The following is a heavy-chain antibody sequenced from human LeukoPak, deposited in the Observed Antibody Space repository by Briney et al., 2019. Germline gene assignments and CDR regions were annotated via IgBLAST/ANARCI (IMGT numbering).Heavy chain of an antibody. D-gene: IGHD4-17*01. Sequence: GGSLRLSCAASGFTFNKAWMSWIRQAPGKGLEWVGRIKSKTAGGATGYPPPVKGRFIISRDDSKNVVYLQMNSLKTEDTALYYCATDLGDYGDYIREWGQGTLVTVSS. CDR2: IKSKTAGGAT. CDR1: GFTFNKAW. J-gene: IGHJ4*02. CDR3: ATDLGDYGDYIRE. V-gene: IGHV3-15*01.